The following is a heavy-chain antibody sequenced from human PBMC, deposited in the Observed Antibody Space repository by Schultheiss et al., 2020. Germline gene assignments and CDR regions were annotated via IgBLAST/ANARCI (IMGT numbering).Heavy chain of an antibody. V-gene: IGHV3-33*01. J-gene: IGHJ6*02. Sequence: GGSLRLSCAASGFTFSSYGMHWVRQAPGKGLEWVAVIWYDGSNKYYADSVKGRFTISRDNSKNTLYLQMNSLRAEDTAVYYCARGWVLPPYYYYYGMDVWGQGTTVNGYS. CDR2: IWYDGSNK. D-gene: IGHD1-26*01. CDR1: GFTFSSYG. CDR3: ARGWVLPPYYYYYGMDV.